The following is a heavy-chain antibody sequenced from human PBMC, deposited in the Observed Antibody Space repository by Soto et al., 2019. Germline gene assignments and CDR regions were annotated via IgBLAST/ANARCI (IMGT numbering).Heavy chain of an antibody. D-gene: IGHD3-22*01. Sequence: GVPLRLCWAASGFKFVSYVGSCVLKTPGKGLEWVSGISGSGGSTYYADSVKGRFTISRDNSKNTLYLQMNSLRAEDTAIYYCAKDYDSSGYYPNAEYFQHWGQGTRVTVS. CDR2: ISGSGGST. CDR3: AKDYDSSGYYPNAEYFQH. CDR1: GFKFVSYV. J-gene: IGHJ1*01. V-gene: IGHV3-23*01.